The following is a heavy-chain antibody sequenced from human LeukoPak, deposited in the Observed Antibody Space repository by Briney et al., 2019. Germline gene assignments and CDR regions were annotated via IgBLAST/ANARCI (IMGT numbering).Heavy chain of an antibody. J-gene: IGHJ4*02. CDR2: ISSSRIYI. Sequence: GGSLRLSCAASGFTFSSYSMNWVRQAPGKGLEWVSSISSSRIYIYYADSVKGRFTISRDNAKNSLYLQMNSLRAEDTAVYYCARDVDGDFTSYFDYWGQGTLVTVSS. CDR3: ARDVDGDFTSYFDY. V-gene: IGHV3-21*01. CDR1: GFTFSSYS. D-gene: IGHD4-17*01.